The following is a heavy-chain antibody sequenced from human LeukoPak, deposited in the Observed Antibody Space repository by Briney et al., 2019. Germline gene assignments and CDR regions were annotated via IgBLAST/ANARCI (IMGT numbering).Heavy chain of an antibody. J-gene: IGHJ6*02. Sequence: SGGSLRLSCAASGFTISSYWMHWGRQAPGEGLVWVSRINSEGRSTIYADSVKGRVTLSRDNATNTLYLQMNSLRAEDTAVYYCARVRARWSGPLPKCGMDVWGQGTTVTVSS. D-gene: IGHD3-3*01. CDR1: GFTISSYW. CDR2: INSEGRST. V-gene: IGHV3-74*01. CDR3: ARVRARWSGPLPKCGMDV.